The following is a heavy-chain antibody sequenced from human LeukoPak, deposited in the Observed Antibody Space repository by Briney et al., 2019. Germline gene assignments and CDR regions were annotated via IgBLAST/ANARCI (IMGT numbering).Heavy chain of an antibody. CDR2: ISYDGSNK. D-gene: IGHD2-2*01. V-gene: IGHV3-30*18. CDR3: AKEAGYCGSTSCSLYYFYDMDV. CDR1: GFTFTNYG. Sequence: GGSLRLSCAASGFTFTNYGMHWVRQAPGKGLEWVAVISYDGSNKFYADSVKGRFTISRDTSKNTLYLQMNSLRADDTAVYYCAKEAGYCGSTSCSLYYFYDMDVWGQGTTVTVSS. J-gene: IGHJ6*02.